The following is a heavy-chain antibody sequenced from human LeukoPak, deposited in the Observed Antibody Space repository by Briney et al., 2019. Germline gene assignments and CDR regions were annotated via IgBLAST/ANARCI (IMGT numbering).Heavy chain of an antibody. V-gene: IGHV4-39*07. J-gene: IGHJ6*03. CDR3: ARDRYGSGSYFAGKDYYYYMDV. CDR1: GGSISSSSYY. CDR2: IYYSGST. Sequence: SETLSLTCTVSGGSISSSSYYWGWIRQPPGKGLEWIGSIYYSGSTYYNPSLKSRVTISVDTSKNQFSLKLSSVTAADTAVYYCARDRYGSGSYFAGKDYYYYMDVWGKGTTVTISS. D-gene: IGHD3-10*01.